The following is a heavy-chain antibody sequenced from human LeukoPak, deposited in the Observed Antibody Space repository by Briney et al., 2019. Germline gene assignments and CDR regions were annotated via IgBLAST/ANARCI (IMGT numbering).Heavy chain of an antibody. CDR3: ARVQHAFDI. Sequence: ASVKVSCKASGYTFTTHATNWVRQAPGQGLEWMGWISTNTGNPTYAQGFTGRFVFSLDTSVSTAYLQISSLKAEDTAVYYCARVQHAFDIWGQGTMVTVSS. V-gene: IGHV7-4-1*02. CDR1: GYTFTTHA. J-gene: IGHJ3*02. CDR2: ISTNTGNP.